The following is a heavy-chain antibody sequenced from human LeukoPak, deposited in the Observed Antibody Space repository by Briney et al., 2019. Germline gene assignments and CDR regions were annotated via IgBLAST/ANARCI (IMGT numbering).Heavy chain of an antibody. V-gene: IGHV3-30*03. J-gene: IGHJ5*02. CDR2: ISHDGGAK. Sequence: GGSLRLSCGVSGFSIGNYGMHWIRQAPDKGPEWVAMISHDGGAKYYGDSVKGRLTISRDNSDNTLYLQMNSLRVEDTAVYYCARDWGSSGWYNWFDPWGQGILVTVSS. CDR3: ARDWGSSGWYNWFDP. CDR1: GFSIGNYG. D-gene: IGHD3-16*01.